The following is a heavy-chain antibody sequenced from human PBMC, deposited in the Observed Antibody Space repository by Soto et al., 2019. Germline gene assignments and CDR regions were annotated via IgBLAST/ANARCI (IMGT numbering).Heavy chain of an antibody. J-gene: IGHJ4*02. CDR2: IYYSGST. D-gene: IGHD3-3*01. V-gene: IGHV4-31*03. CDR1: GGSISSGGYY. CDR3: ARTPGVVIPNHYYFDY. Sequence: QVQLQESGPGLVKPSQTLSLTCTVSGGSISSGGYYWSWIRQHPGKGLEWIGYIYYSGSTYYNPSLKSRVTISVDTSKNQFSLKLSSVTAADTAVYYCARTPGVVIPNHYYFDYWGQGTLVTVSS.